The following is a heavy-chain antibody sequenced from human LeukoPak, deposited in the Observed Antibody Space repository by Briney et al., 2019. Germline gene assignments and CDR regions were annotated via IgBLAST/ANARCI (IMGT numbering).Heavy chain of an antibody. CDR1: GGSISSGDYY. J-gene: IGHJ4*02. CDR2: IYYRGST. Sequence: PSETLSLTCTVSGGSISSGDYYWSWIRQPPGKGLEWIGYIYYRGSTYYNPSLKSRVTISLDTSKNQFSLRLSSVTAADAAVYYCARDRGYYFDYWGQGTPVTVSS. V-gene: IGHV4-30-4*01. CDR3: ARDRGYYFDY. D-gene: IGHD3-10*01.